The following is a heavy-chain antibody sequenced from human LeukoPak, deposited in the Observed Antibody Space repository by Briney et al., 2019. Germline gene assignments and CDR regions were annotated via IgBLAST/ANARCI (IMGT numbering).Heavy chain of an antibody. V-gene: IGHV1-2*02. J-gene: IGHJ5*02. Sequence: ASVKVSCKASGYTFTGYYIHWVRQAPGQGLEWMGWINPNSGGTNYAQKFQGRVTMTRDTSISTAYMELSSLRSEDTAVYYCARDSIPRSSWPPNWFDPWGQGTLVTVSS. CDR2: INPNSGGT. CDR1: GYTFTGYY. CDR3: ARDSIPRSSWPPNWFDP. D-gene: IGHD6-13*01.